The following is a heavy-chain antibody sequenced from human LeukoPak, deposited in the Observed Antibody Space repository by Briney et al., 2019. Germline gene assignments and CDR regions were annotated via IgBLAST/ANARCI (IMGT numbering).Heavy chain of an antibody. D-gene: IGHD5-24*01. CDR2: FDPEDGET. CDR1: GYTLTELS. Sequence: ASVKVSCKVSGYTLTELSMHWVRQAPGKGLEWMGGFDPEDGETIYAQKFQGRVTITADKSTSTAYMELSSLRSEDTAVYYCARADGYLDYWGQGTLVTVSS. CDR3: ARADGYLDY. V-gene: IGHV1-24*01. J-gene: IGHJ4*02.